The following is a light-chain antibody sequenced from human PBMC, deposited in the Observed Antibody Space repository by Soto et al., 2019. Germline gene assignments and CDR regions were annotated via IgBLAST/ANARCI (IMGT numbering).Light chain of an antibody. CDR3: MQSTQLPPT. Sequence: DVVMTQTPLSLSVAPGPPASISRKSSQSLLHITGETFLFWYIQKPGQSPQLXSYEVSTRVSGVPDRFSGSGSGTEFTLEISRVETDDVGIYYCMQSTQLPPTFGQGTRLEIK. V-gene: IGKV2D-29*02. CDR2: EVS. CDR1: QSLLHITGETF. J-gene: IGKJ5*01.